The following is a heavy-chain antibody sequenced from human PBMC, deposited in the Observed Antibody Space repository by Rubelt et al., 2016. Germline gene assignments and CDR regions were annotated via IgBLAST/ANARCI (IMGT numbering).Heavy chain of an antibody. D-gene: IGHD3-10*01. CDR2: ISSGSNNI. Sequence: EVQLVESGGGLVQPGGSLRLSCAASGFSFSSYWMTWVRQAPGRGLEWVSYISSGSNNIYYADSLKGRFTISRDNAKDSMYLQMNSLRDDETAVYYCARGVRRVHWHFDLWGRGTLVTVSS. CDR1: GFSFSSYW. V-gene: IGHV3-48*02. J-gene: IGHJ2*01. CDR3: ARGVRRVHWHFDL.